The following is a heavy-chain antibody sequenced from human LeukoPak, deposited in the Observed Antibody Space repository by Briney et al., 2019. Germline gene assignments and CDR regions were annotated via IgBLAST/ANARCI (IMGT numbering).Heavy chain of an antibody. D-gene: IGHD5-18*01. Sequence: GRSLRLSCAASGFTFSSYGMHWVRQAPGKGLEWVAVISYDGSNKYYTDSVKGRFTSSRDNSKTTLYLQMNSLRAEDTAVYYCARSGCSHGYQGENYYGMDVWGQGTTVTVSS. CDR1: GFTFSSYG. CDR3: ARSGCSHGYQGENYYGMDV. J-gene: IGHJ6*02. V-gene: IGHV3-30*03. CDR2: ISYDGSNK.